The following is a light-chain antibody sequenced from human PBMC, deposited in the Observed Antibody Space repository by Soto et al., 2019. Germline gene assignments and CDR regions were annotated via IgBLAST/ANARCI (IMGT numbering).Light chain of an antibody. CDR2: EVI. CDR1: SSDVGSYNR. CDR3: YSYTSSSTYV. V-gene: IGLV2-18*02. Sequence: SALTQPPSVSGSPGHSVTISCTGTSSDVGSYNRVSWYKQPPGAAPKLVIYEVIHRPSGVPDRFSGSKSGNTASLTISGLQAEDEADFYCYSYTSSSTYVFGTGTKVTVL. J-gene: IGLJ1*01.